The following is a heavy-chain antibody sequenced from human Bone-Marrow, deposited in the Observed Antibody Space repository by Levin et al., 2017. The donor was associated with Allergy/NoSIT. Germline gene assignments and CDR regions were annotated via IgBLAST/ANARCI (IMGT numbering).Heavy chain of an antibody. V-gene: IGHV3-23*01. CDR1: GFTFSRYG. CDR3: AKDRGWYGDAFDI. J-gene: IGHJ3*02. Sequence: GGSLRLSCAASGFTFSRYGMSWVRQAPGRGLEWVSALSGSGGNTYYADSVKGRFTISRDNSKNTLFLQMNSLRVEDTAVYYCAKDRGWYGDAFDIWGQGTMVTVSS. CDR2: LSGSGGNT. D-gene: IGHD6-19*01.